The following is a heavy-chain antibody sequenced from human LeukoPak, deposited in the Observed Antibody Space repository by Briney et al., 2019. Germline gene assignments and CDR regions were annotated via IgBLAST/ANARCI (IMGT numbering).Heavy chain of an antibody. J-gene: IGHJ5*02. V-gene: IGHV4-61*02. D-gene: IGHD2-15*01. CDR2: NYMSGNT. CDR1: GGYISSDIYY. Sequence: SHTLPLIGTVSGGYISSDIYYRSWIRQPAGKGLEWIGRNYMSGNTNYNLSLKSRLTISVDTSKNQFSLKLSSVTAADTAVYYCAGTRRYCSGGSCYNWFDPWGQGTLVTVSS. CDR3: AGTRRYCSGGSCYNWFDP.